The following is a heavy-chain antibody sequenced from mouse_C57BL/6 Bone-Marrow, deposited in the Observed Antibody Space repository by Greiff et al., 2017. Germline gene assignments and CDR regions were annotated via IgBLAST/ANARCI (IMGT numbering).Heavy chain of an antibody. D-gene: IGHD2-2*01. CDR1: GFSLNSYA. J-gene: IGHJ2*02. Sequence: VKLLESGPGLVAPSQSLSITCTVSGFSLNSYAISWVRQPPGKGLEWLGVIWTGGGTNYNSALESRLSISYDTSKSQVFLKMNRLQTDDTARYYCARNSPMVTGGGDIDYWGQGTSLTVSS. CDR3: ARNSPMVTGGGDIDY. CDR2: IWTGGGT. V-gene: IGHV2-9-1*01.